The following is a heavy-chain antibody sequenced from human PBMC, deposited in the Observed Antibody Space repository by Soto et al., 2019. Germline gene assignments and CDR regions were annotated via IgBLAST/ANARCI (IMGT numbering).Heavy chain of an antibody. CDR1: GGSISSYY. J-gene: IGHJ4*02. D-gene: IGHD6-19*01. V-gene: IGHV4-59*01. Sequence: SETLSLTCTVSGGSISSYYWSWIRQPPGKGLEWIGYIYYSGSTNYNPSLKSRVTISVDTSKSQFSLKLSSVTAADTAVYYCARENRYSSGWYYFDYWGQGTLVTVSS. CDR2: IYYSGST. CDR3: ARENRYSSGWYYFDY.